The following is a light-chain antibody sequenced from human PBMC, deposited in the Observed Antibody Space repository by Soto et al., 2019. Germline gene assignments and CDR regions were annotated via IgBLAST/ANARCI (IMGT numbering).Light chain of an antibody. V-gene: IGKV3-20*01. Sequence: EIVLTQSPGPLSLSPGERATLSCRASQSLSSNYLAWYQHEPGQAPRLLIYNASSRATGIPDRFSGSGSGTDFTLTITRLEPEDFAVYYCQHYDISPFTFGGGTRVEIK. CDR1: QSLSSNY. J-gene: IGKJ4*01. CDR3: QHYDISPFT. CDR2: NAS.